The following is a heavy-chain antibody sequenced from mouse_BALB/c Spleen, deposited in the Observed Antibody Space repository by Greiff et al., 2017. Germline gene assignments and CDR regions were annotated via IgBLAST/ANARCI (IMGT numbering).Heavy chain of an antibody. V-gene: IGHV5-6-4*01. J-gene: IGHJ4*01. Sequence: EVMLVESGGGLVKPGGSLKLSCAASGFTFSSYTMSWVRQTPEKRLEWVATISSGGSYTYYPDSVKGRFTISRDNAKNTLYLQMSSLKSEDTAMYYCTRDLRDIPTPMDYWGQGTSVTVSS. CDR2: ISSGGSYT. CDR1: GFTFSSYT. CDR3: TRDLRDIPTPMDY. D-gene: IGHD1-3*01.